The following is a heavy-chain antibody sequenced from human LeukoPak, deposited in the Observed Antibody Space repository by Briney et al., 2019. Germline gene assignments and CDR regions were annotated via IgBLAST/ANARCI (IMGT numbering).Heavy chain of an antibody. J-gene: IGHJ4*02. CDR2: ISNSGDRT. Sequence: GGSLRLSCAASAFTFSSFTMLWLRQAPGKGLEWVSAISNSGDRTYYADSVKGRFTISRDNSKNTLYLQMNSLRAEDTAVYYCAKDGYVSWAYQLSHFDYWGQGTLVTVSS. CDR1: AFTFSSFT. D-gene: IGHD2-2*03. CDR3: AKDGYVSWAYQLSHFDY. V-gene: IGHV3-23*01.